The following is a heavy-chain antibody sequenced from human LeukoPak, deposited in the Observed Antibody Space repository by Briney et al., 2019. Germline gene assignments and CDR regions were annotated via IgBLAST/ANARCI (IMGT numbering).Heavy chain of an antibody. CDR3: ARDSQYYGSGSYYEYYFDY. CDR2: IYSGGST. Sequence: PGGSLRLSCAASGFTVSSNYMSWVRQAPGKGLEWVSVIYSGGSTYYADSVKGRFTISRDNSKNTLYLQMNSLRAEDAAVYYCARDSQYYGSGSYYEYYFDYWGQGTLVTVSS. J-gene: IGHJ4*02. D-gene: IGHD3-10*01. CDR1: GFTVSSNY. V-gene: IGHV3-66*01.